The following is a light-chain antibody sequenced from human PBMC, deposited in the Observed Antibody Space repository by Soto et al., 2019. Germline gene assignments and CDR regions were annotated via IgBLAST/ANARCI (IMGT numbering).Light chain of an antibody. V-gene: IGKV1-5*01. CDR3: QQYNSYLYT. CDR2: DAS. J-gene: IGKJ5*01. Sequence: DIQMTQPPSTLSASVGDRVTITCRASQSISSWLAWYQQKPGKAPKFLIYDASSLESGVPSRFSGSGSGTEFTLTISSLQPDDFATYYCQQYNSYLYTFGQGTRLEIK. CDR1: QSISSW.